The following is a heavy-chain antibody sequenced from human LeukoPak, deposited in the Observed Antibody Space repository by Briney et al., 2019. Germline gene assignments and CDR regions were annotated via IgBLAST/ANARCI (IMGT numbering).Heavy chain of an antibody. CDR2: IYYGGST. CDR1: GGSIRSYY. J-gene: IGHJ6*04. Sequence: PSETLSLTCSVSGGSIRSYYWTWIRQPPGKGLEWIGYIYYGGSTRYNPSLKSRVSISVDTSKNQFSLKLSSVTAADTAVYYCARLMPMVLTGQRYFYHPLDVWGKGTTVTVSS. D-gene: IGHD3-9*01. V-gene: IGHV4-59*08. CDR3: ARLMPMVLTGQRYFYHPLDV.